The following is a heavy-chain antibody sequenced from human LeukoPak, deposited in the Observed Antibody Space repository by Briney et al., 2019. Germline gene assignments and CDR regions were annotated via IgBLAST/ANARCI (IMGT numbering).Heavy chain of an antibody. CDR3: AKRGTAGSWNPEDY. J-gene: IGHJ4*02. D-gene: IGHD1-1*01. Sequence: GGSLRLSCVASGVTIGSQAMSWVRQAAGKGLEWVSTIGSGGSTYYADTVKGRFTISRDNSKNTLSLQMNSLRAEDTAVYYCAKRGTAGSWNPEDYWGQGTLVTVSS. CDR1: GVTIGSQA. V-gene: IGHV3-23*01. CDR2: IGSGGST.